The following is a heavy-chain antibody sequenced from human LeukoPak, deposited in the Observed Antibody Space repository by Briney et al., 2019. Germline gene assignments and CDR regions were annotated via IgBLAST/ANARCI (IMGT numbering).Heavy chain of an antibody. CDR3: ASHMDCSSTSCYFDY. D-gene: IGHD2-2*01. J-gene: IGHJ4*02. CDR1: GGSISSGGYS. CDR2: IYHSGST. V-gene: IGHV4-30-2*02. Sequence: SQTLSLTCAVSGGSISSGGYSWSWLRQPPGKGLEWIGYIYHSGSTYYNPSLKSRVTISVDTSKNQFSLKLSSVTAADTAVYYCASHMDCSSTSCYFDYWGQGTLVTVSS.